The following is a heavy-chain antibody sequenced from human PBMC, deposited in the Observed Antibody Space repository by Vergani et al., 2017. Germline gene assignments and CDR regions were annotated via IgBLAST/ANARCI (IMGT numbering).Heavy chain of an antibody. J-gene: IGHJ4*02. D-gene: IGHD6-13*01. CDR1: GFSLSNARMG. V-gene: IGHV2-26*01. Sequence: QITLKESGPVLVKPTATLTLTCTVSGFSLSNARMGVSWIRQPPGKALEWLAHIFSNDEKSYGKSLKSRLTISKDTSKSQVVLTMTNMDPVDTATYYCARSAGIHHFDYWGQGTLVTVSS. CDR3: ARSAGIHHFDY. CDR2: IFSNDEK.